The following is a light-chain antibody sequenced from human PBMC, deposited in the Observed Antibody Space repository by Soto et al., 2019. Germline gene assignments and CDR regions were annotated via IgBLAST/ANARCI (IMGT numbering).Light chain of an antibody. CDR2: ANT. J-gene: IGLJ3*02. V-gene: IGLV1-47*02. Sequence: QPVLTQPPSASGTPGQSVTISCSGSSSNIGNNFVFWYHQVPGTAPVLLIYANTQRSSGVPDRVSGSKSGTSASLAISGLRDDDEGDYYCAVWDGGRSGWVLGGGTKLTVL. CDR1: SSNIGNNF. CDR3: AVWDGGRSGWV.